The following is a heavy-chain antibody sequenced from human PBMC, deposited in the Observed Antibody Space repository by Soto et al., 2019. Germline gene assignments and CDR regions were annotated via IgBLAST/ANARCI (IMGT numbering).Heavy chain of an antibody. D-gene: IGHD2-2*01. CDR2: IYSSGST. J-gene: IGHJ4*02. CDR3: ARQYCSSTRCYQYFDY. Sequence: SETLSLTCTVSGGSINSYYWSWIRQSPEKGLEWIGYIYSSGSTNYNPSLKSRVTISVDTSKNQFSLKLSSVTAADTAVYYCARQYCSSTRCYQYFDYWGQGTLVTASS. V-gene: IGHV4-59*08. CDR1: GGSINSYY.